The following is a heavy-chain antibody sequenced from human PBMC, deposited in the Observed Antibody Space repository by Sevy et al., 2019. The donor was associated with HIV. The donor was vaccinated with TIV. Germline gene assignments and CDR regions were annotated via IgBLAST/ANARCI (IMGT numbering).Heavy chain of an antibody. CDR1: GFTFSNYW. Sequence: GGSLRLSCAASGFTFSNYWMHWVRQAPGKGLVWVSRINSDGTTTTYADSVRGRFTISRDNAKSTLYLQMNSLRAEDTAVYYCARAGIDAFDIWVQGTMVTVSS. V-gene: IGHV3-74*01. CDR2: INSDGTTT. CDR3: ARAGIDAFDI. J-gene: IGHJ3*02.